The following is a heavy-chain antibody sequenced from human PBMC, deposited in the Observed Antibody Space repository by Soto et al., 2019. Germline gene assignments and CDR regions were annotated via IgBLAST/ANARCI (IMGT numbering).Heavy chain of an antibody. CDR1: GGTFSSYA. CDR3: ARPYYYGSGSSNYYYYGMDV. V-gene: IGHV1-69*01. J-gene: IGHJ6*02. D-gene: IGHD3-10*01. CDR2: IIPIFGTA. Sequence: QVQLVQSGAEVKKPGSSVKVSCKASGGTFSSYAISWVRQAPGQGLEWMGGIIPIFGTANYEQKFQGRVTITADESTSTAYMELSSLRSEDTAVYYCARPYYYGSGSSNYYYYGMDVWGQGTTVTVSS.